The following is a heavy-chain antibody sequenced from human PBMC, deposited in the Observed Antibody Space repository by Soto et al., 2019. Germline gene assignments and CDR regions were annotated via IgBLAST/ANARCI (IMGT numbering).Heavy chain of an antibody. CDR2: IYRTGNT. D-gene: IGHD3-3*01. CDR3: ASLFGSGSNFDY. V-gene: IGHV4-4*08. Sequence: QVQLQESGPGLVKPSETLSLTCTVSGDSITSYYWSWVRQPPGKGLEWIGYIYRTGNTNYNPSLSSRVNMSVDTSENKSSLNLTCVTAADTAVYYCASLFGSGSNFDYWALPSLVTVSP. CDR1: GDSITSYY. J-gene: IGHJ4*02.